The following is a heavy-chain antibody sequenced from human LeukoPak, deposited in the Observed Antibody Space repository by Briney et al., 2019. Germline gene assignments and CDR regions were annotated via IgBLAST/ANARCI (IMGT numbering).Heavy chain of an antibody. D-gene: IGHD2-15*01. CDR1: GFTFSSYW. CDR3: ARDRGGGWDDY. Sequence: GGSLRLSCAASGFTFSSYWMSWVRQAPGKGLEGVANIKQDGSEKYYVDSVKGRFTISRDNAKNSLYLQMNSLRAEDTAVYYCARDRGGGWDDYWGQGTLVTVSS. J-gene: IGHJ4*02. V-gene: IGHV3-7*01. CDR2: IKQDGSEK.